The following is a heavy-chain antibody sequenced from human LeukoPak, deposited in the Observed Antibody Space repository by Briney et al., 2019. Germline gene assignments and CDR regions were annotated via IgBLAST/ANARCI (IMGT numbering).Heavy chain of an antibody. V-gene: IGHV4-39*07. Sequence: SETLSLTCTVSGGSISSSTYYWGWIRQPPGKGLEWIGSIHYSRSTNYSPSLKSRLTISVDTSKSQFSLKLSSVSAADTAVYYCARSNWAEFDYWGQGTLVTVSS. CDR3: ARSNWAEFDY. CDR2: IHYSRST. J-gene: IGHJ4*02. D-gene: IGHD1-1*01. CDR1: GGSISSSTYY.